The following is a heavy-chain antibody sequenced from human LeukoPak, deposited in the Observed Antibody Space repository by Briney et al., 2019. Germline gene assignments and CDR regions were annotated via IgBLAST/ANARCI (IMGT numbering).Heavy chain of an antibody. V-gene: IGHV1-2*02. D-gene: IGHD3-22*01. Sequence: ASVKVSCKASGYTFTGYYMHCGRQAPGQGLEWMGWINPNRGGTNYAQKFQGRVPMTRDTSISTAYMELSRLRSDDTAVYYCARESVVVTGEDYYYYGMDVWGQGTTVTVSS. CDR1: GYTFTGYY. J-gene: IGHJ6*02. CDR2: INPNRGGT. CDR3: ARESVVVTGEDYYYYGMDV.